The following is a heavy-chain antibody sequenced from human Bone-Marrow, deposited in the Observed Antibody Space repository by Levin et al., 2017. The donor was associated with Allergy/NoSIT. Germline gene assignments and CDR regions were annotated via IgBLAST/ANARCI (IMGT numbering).Heavy chain of an antibody. D-gene: IGHD5-18*01. J-gene: IGHJ3*02. CDR3: ATETAMVLGGNAFDI. CDR1: GFTFDDYA. Sequence: GGSLRLSCAASGFTFDDYAMHWVRQAPGKGLEWVSGISWNSGSIGYADSVKGRFTISRDNAKNSLYLQMNSLRAEDTALYYCATETAMVLGGNAFDIWGQGTMVTVSS. V-gene: IGHV3-9*01. CDR2: ISWNSGSI.